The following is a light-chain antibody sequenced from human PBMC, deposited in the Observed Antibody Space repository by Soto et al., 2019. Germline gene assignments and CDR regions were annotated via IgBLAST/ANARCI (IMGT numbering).Light chain of an antibody. Sequence: DIVMTQSPLSLPVTPGEPASISCSSSQSLLLSNGYNYLDWYLQKPGQSPQLLIYFGSYRASGVPDRFSGSGSGTDFTLKIRRVEAEDVGVYYCMQSQQSPPTFGQGTKVEI. CDR2: FGS. V-gene: IGKV2-28*01. J-gene: IGKJ1*01. CDR3: MQSQQSPPT. CDR1: QSLLLSNGYNY.